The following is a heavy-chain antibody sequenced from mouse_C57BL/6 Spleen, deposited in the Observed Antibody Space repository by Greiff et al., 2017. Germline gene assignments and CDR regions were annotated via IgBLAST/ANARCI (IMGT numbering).Heavy chain of an antibody. CDR1: GYAFSSYW. J-gene: IGHJ3*01. CDR3: ARSDGYFFAY. CDR2: IYPGDGDT. V-gene: IGHV1-80*01. D-gene: IGHD2-3*01. Sequence: VNVVESGAELVKPGASVKISCKASGYAFSSYWLNWVKQRPGTGLEWFGQIYPGDGDTNCNGKFKGKATLTAHKSSSTAYMQLSILTSEDSAVYFCARSDGYFFAYWGQGTLVTVSA.